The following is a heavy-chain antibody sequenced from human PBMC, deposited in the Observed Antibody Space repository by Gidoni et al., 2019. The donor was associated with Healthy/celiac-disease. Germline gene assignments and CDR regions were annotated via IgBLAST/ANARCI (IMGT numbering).Heavy chain of an antibody. CDR3: AREGVLTLRFLEWSNDYGMDV. Sequence: EVQLVESGGGLVQPGGSLRLSCAASGFTFSSYWMHWVRQAPGKGLVWVSRINSDGSSTSYADSVKGRFTISRDNAKNTLYLQMNSLRAEDTAVYYCAREGVLTLRFLEWSNDYGMDVWGQGTTVTVSS. D-gene: IGHD3-3*01. V-gene: IGHV3-74*01. CDR1: GFTFSSYW. CDR2: INSDGSST. J-gene: IGHJ6*02.